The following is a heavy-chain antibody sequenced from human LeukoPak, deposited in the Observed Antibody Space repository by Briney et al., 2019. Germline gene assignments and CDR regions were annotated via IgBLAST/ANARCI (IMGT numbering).Heavy chain of an antibody. D-gene: IGHD3-3*01. Sequence: PSETLSLTCTVSGGSISSYYWSWIRKPPGRGLEYIGFIYYSGSTKYNPSLKSRVTTSVDTSKNQFYLKLNSVTAADTAVYYCARRSESGHSFDNWGQGTLVTVSS. CDR2: IYYSGST. V-gene: IGHV4-59*01. CDR1: GGSISSYY. J-gene: IGHJ4*02. CDR3: ARRSESGHSFDN.